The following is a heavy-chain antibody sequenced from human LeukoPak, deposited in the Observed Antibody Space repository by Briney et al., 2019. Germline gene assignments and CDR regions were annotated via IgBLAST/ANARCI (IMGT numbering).Heavy chain of an antibody. J-gene: IGHJ4*02. D-gene: IGHD3-16*01. CDR3: ARDAGGYDFDY. V-gene: IGHV3-21*01. Sequence: GGSLRLSCAASGFTFSSYSMNWVRQAPGKGLEWVSFISSSSSYIYYADSVKGRFTISRDNAKNSLYLQMNSLRAEDTAVYHCARDAGGYDFDYWGQGTLVTVSS. CDR1: GFTFSSYS. CDR2: ISSSSSYI.